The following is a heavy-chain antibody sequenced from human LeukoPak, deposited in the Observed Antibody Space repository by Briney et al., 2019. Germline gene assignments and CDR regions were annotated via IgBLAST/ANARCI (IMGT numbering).Heavy chain of an antibody. CDR3: ARGAYCGGDCLYYFDY. V-gene: IGHV3-20*01. CDR2: INWNGGST. J-gene: IGHJ4*02. CDR1: GFTFSSYA. Sequence: PGGSLRLSCAASGFTFSSYAMSWVRQAPGKGLEWVSGINWNGGSTGYADSMKGRFTISRDNAKNSLYLQMNSLRAEDTALYHCARGAYCGGDCLYYFDYWGQGTLVTVSS. D-gene: IGHD2-21*02.